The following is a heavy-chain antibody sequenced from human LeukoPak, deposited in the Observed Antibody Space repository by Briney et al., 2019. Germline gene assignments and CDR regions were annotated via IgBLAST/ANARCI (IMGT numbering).Heavy chain of an antibody. Sequence: GGSLRLSCAASGFTFRSYAMHWVRQAPGKGLEWVAVISYDGSNKYYVDSVKGRFTISRDNSKNTLYLQMGSLRAEDMAVYYCARTRYSSSSIFTFSYYYMDVWGKGTTVTVSS. CDR2: ISYDGSNK. CDR1: GFTFRSYA. D-gene: IGHD6-6*01. V-gene: IGHV3-30*14. CDR3: ARTRYSSSSIFTFSYYYMDV. J-gene: IGHJ6*03.